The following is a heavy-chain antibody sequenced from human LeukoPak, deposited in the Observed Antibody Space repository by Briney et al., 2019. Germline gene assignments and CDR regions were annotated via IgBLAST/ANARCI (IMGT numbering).Heavy chain of an antibody. Sequence: GGSLRLSCAASGFTFNRHWMTWVRQAPGKGLEWIANVNPDMSEKNYVESVKGRFTISRDKVKNSLYLQMNSLRGDDTAVYYCAGDGLPVALDKWGQGTLVTVSS. CDR1: GFTFNRHW. V-gene: IGHV3-7*01. CDR2: VNPDMSEK. J-gene: IGHJ4*02. D-gene: IGHD2-2*01. CDR3: AGDGLPVALDK.